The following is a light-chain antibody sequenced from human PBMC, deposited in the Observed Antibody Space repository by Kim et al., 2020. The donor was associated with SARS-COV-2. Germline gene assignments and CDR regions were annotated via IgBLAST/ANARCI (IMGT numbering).Light chain of an antibody. J-gene: IGKJ4*01. CDR1: QSVSSSY. CDR3: QQYGSSLLT. V-gene: IGKV3-20*01. CDR2: GAS. Sequence: EIVLTQSPGTLSLSPGERATLSCRASQSVSSSYLAWYQQKPGQAPRLLIYGASSRATGIPDRFSGSGSGTDFTLTISRLGPEDFAVYYCQQYGSSLLTFGGGTKLEI.